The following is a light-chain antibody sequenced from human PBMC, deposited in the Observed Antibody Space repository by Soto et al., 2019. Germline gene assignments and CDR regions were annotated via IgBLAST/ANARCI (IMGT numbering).Light chain of an antibody. Sequence: DIQMTQSPSTLSASVGDRVTITCRASQSISNRLAWYQQKPGKAPNLLIYNASQLKSGVSSRFRGSGSGTEFALTISSLQPDDFATYYCQQYDTYWTFGQGTKVDIK. CDR1: QSISNR. J-gene: IGKJ1*01. CDR2: NAS. V-gene: IGKV1-5*01. CDR3: QQYDTYWT.